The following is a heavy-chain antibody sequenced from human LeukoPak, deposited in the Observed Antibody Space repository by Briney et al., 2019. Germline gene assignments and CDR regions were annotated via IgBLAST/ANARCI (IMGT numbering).Heavy chain of an antibody. CDR3: ARGQLVVPAAVRY. V-gene: IGHV3-7*01. Sequence: RGSLRLSCAASGFTFSSYWMSWVRQAPGKGLEWVANIKQDGSEKYYVDSVKGRFTISRDNAKNSLYLQMNSLRAEDTAVYYCARGQLVVPAAVRYWGQGTLVTVSS. D-gene: IGHD2-2*01. J-gene: IGHJ4*02. CDR2: IKQDGSEK. CDR1: GFTFSSYW.